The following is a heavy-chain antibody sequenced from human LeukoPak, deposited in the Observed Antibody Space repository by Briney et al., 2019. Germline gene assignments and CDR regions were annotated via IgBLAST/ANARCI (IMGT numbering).Heavy chain of an antibody. CDR2: NYYSGST. D-gene: IGHD6-19*01. Sequence: SETLSLTCTVSGGSISSYYWSWIRQPPGKGLEWIGYNYYSGSTNYNPSLKSRVTISVDTSKNQFPLKLSSVTAADTAVYYCARDKGRDSSGWSWFDPWGQGTLVTVSS. J-gene: IGHJ5*02. CDR1: GGSISSYY. CDR3: ARDKGRDSSGWSWFDP. V-gene: IGHV4-59*01.